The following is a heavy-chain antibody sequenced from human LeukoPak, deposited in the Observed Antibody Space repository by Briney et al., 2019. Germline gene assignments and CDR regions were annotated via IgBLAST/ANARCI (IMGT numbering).Heavy chain of an antibody. Sequence: SETLSLTCTVSGGSISSSSYYWGWIRQPPGKGLEWIGSIYYSGSTYYNPSLKSRVTISVDTSKNQFSLKLSSVTAADTAVYYCARLFSIAAAGTVLDYWGQGTLVTVSS. CDR3: ARLFSIAAAGTVLDY. CDR2: IYYSGST. D-gene: IGHD6-13*01. CDR1: GGSISSSSYY. V-gene: IGHV4-39*01. J-gene: IGHJ4*01.